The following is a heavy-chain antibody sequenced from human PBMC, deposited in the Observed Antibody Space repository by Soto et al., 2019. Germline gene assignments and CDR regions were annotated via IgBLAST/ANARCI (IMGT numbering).Heavy chain of an antibody. CDR3: ARDFSRVTAQNRFDP. Sequence: ASVKVSCKASGYTFTSYGISCARQAPGQGLEWMGWISAYNGNTNYARKLQGRVTMTTDTSTSTAYMELRSLRSDDTAVYYCARDFSRVTAQNRFDPWGQGTLVTVS. CDR2: ISAYNGNT. V-gene: IGHV1-18*01. J-gene: IGHJ5*02. D-gene: IGHD2-21*02. CDR1: GYTFTSYG.